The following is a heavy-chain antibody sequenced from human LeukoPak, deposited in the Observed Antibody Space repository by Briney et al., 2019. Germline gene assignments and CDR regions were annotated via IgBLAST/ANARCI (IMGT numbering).Heavy chain of an antibody. V-gene: IGHV4-30-4*08. CDR1: GGSISSGDYY. CDR3: ASSTPSRAFDI. D-gene: IGHD2-2*01. Sequence: SQTLSLTCTVSGGSISSGDYYWSWIRQPPGKGLEWIGYIYYSGSTYYNPSLKSRVTISVDTSKNQFSLKLSSVTAADTAVYYYASSTPSRAFDIWGQGTMVTVSS. CDR2: IYYSGST. J-gene: IGHJ3*02.